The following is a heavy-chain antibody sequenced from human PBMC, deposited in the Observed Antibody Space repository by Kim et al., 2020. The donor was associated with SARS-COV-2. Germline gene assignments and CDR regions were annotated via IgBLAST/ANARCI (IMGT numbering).Heavy chain of an antibody. Sequence: SETLSLTCTVSGGSISSGSYYWGWIRQPPGKGLEWIGGIYYSGTTYYNPSLKSRVTISVDTSKNQFSLKLSSVTAADTAVYYCARHGVETDAFDVWGQGTMVTVSS. V-gene: IGHV4-39*01. CDR1: GGSISSGSYY. J-gene: IGHJ3*01. CDR3: ARHGVETDAFDV. D-gene: IGHD2-15*01. CDR2: IYYSGTT.